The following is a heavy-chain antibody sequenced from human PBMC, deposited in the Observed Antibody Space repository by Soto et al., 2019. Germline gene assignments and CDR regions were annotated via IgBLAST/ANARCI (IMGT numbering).Heavy chain of an antibody. V-gene: IGHV4-39*01. J-gene: IGHJ6*02. Sequence: SETLSLTCTVSGGSLSRINNYWGWIRQSSGKGLEWIGSMHYSGKTYYNPSLDSRVTISVDTSKNQFSLKLSSVTAADTAVYYCARHPSGTYYYYYGMDVWGQGTTVTVSS. CDR1: GGSLSRINNY. D-gene: IGHD1-26*01. CDR3: ARHPSGTYYYYYGMDV. CDR2: MHYSGKT.